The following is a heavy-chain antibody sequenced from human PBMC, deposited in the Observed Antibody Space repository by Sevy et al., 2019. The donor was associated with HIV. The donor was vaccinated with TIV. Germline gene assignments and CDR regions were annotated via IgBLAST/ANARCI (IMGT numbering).Heavy chain of an antibody. CDR1: GFTFSSYA. Sequence: GGSLRLSCAASGFTFSSYAMHWVRQAPGKGLEWVAVISYDGSNKYYADSVKGRFTISRDNSKNTLYLQMNSLRAEDTAVYYCAREEGSSSSADYWGLGTLVTVSS. V-gene: IGHV3-30*04. D-gene: IGHD6-6*01. CDR3: AREEGSSSSADY. CDR2: ISYDGSNK. J-gene: IGHJ4*02.